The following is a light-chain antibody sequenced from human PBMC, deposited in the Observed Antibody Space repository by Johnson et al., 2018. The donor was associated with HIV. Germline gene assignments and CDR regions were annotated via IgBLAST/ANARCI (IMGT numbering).Light chain of an antibody. CDR2: ENN. V-gene: IGLV1-51*01. CDR3: RTWDNKLSTGGV. J-gene: IGLJ1*01. Sequence: QSVLTQPPSVSAAPGQKVTISCSGNSCDIGNNYVSCHQQLPGTAPKLLIYENNQRPSGIPDRFSGSNSGTSATLGITGLQPGDEADYYCRTWDNKLSTGGVFGTAPKVTVL. CDR1: SCDIGNNY.